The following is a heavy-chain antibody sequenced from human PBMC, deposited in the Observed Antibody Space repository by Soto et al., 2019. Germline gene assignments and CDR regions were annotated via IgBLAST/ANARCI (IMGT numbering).Heavy chain of an antibody. J-gene: IGHJ6*02. CDR2: IDSSTKYT. CDR3: AREYYYTMDV. Sequence: QVQLVESGGGLVRPGGSLRLSCEASGFTFRDYYMTWFRQAPGKGLEWLSYIDSSTKYTNYADSVKGRLTISRGNAKNSLYLQMNSLRADDTAVYYCAREYYYTMDVWGQGTMVTVSS. CDR1: GFTFRDYY. V-gene: IGHV3-11*05.